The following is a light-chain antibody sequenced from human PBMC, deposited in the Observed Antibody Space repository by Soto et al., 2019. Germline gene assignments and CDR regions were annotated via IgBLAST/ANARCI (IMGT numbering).Light chain of an antibody. V-gene: IGLV2-14*02. CDR2: EGH. Sequence: QSALAQPASVSGSPGQSITISCTGASGYVGTYSLVSWYQQHPGKAPKVVIYEGHKRPSGVPDRFSGSTSGNTATLTISRVEAGDEADYYCQVRDGSSDHVVFGGGTKLTVL. CDR3: QVRDGSSDHVV. J-gene: IGLJ2*01. CDR1: SGYVGTYSL.